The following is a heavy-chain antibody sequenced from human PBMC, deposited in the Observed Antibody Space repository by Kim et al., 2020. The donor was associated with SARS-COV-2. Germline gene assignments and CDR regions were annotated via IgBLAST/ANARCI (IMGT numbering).Heavy chain of an antibody. CDR2: IYHSGST. V-gene: IGHV4-38-2*02. Sequence: SETLSLTCTVSGYSISSGYYWGWIRQPPGKGLEWIGSIYHSGSTYYNPSLKSRVTISVDTSKNQFSLKLSSVTAADTAVYYCARESVGATRDHHYWGQGTLVTVSS. CDR3: ARESVGATRDHHY. J-gene: IGHJ4*02. CDR1: GYSISSGYY. D-gene: IGHD1-26*01.